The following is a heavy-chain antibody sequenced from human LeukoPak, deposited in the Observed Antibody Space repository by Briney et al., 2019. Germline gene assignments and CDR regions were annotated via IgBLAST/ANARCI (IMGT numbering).Heavy chain of an antibody. CDR3: ARDGISGVTAGIDYYYYFMDV. J-gene: IGHJ6*03. Sequence: GGSLRLSCAASGFTFSSYAMHWVRQAPGKGLEWVAVISYDGSNKYYADSVKGRFTISRDNSKNTLYLQMNSLRAEDTAVYYCARDGISGVTAGIDYYYYFMDVLGQRTQVTGSS. CDR2: ISYDGSNK. D-gene: IGHD6-13*01. CDR1: GFTFSSYA. V-gene: IGHV3-30-3*01.